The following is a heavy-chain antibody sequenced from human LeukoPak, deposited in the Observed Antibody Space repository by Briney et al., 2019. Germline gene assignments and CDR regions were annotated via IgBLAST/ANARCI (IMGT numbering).Heavy chain of an antibody. D-gene: IGHD2-2*01. CDR3: AGENRLGYCSSTSCLPFDY. J-gene: IGHJ4*02. Sequence: PSETLSLTCAVYGGSFSGYYWSWIRQPPGKGLEWIVEINHSGSTNYNPSLKSRVTISVDTSKNQFSLKLSSVTAADTAVYYCAGENRLGYCSSTSCLPFDYWGQGTLVTVSS. CDR1: GGSFSGYY. V-gene: IGHV4-34*01. CDR2: INHSGST.